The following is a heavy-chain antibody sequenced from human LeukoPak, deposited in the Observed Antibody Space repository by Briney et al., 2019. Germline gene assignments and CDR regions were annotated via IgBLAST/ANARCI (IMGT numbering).Heavy chain of an antibody. Sequence: GGSLRLSCAASGFTVSSSFMSWVRQAPGKGLEWVSLIYRGGTTYVADSVKGRFTVPRDISKNTLYLQMNSLRAEDTALYYCARPRDDNSGYYISWGQGSLVTVSS. CDR3: ARPRDDNSGYYIS. D-gene: IGHD6-19*01. CDR1: GFTVSSSF. CDR2: IYRGGTT. J-gene: IGHJ5*02. V-gene: IGHV3-53*01.